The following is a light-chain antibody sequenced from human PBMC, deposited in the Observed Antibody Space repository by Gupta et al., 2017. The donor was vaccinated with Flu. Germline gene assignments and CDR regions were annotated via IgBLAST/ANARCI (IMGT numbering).Light chain of an antibody. CDR1: QSVSTD. Sequence: EIVMTQSPATLSESPGERATLSCRASQSVSTDLAWYQQRPGQAPRLLIYGASTRATGIPARFSVSGSGTEFTLTISSLQSEDVAVYYCQQDSRWLLTFGGGTRVEIK. V-gene: IGKV3-15*01. J-gene: IGKJ4*01. CDR2: GAS. CDR3: QQDSRWLLT.